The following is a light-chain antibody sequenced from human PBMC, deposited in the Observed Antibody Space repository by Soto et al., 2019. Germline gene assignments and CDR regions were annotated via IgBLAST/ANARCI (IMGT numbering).Light chain of an antibody. CDR3: RSYTSTTSNV. CDR1: SSDVGGYNY. J-gene: IGLJ1*01. CDR2: DVS. Sequence: QSALTQPASVSGSPGQSITISCTGTSSDVGGYNYVSWYQQHPGKAPKLMIYDVSNRPSGVSNRFSGSKSGNTASLTISGLQPEAGADYSCRSYTSTTSNVFATGTKVPVL. V-gene: IGLV2-14*01.